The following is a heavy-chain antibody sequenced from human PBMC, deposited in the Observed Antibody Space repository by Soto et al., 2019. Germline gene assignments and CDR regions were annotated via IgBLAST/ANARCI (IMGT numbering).Heavy chain of an antibody. CDR3: AKYSGYGVHLYYMDV. CDR2: ISSSSSYI. V-gene: IGHV3-21*01. D-gene: IGHD5-12*01. Sequence: EVQLVESGGGLVKPGGSLRLSCAASGFTFSSYSMNWVRQAPGKGLEWVSSISSSSSYIYYADSVKGRFTISRDNAKNSLYLQMNSLRAEDTAVYYCAKYSGYGVHLYYMDVWGKGTTVTVSS. J-gene: IGHJ6*03. CDR1: GFTFSSYS.